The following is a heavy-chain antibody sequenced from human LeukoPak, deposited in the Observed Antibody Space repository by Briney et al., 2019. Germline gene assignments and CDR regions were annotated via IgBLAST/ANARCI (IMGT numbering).Heavy chain of an antibody. CDR1: RCLFSSCW. CDR2: IIPGRSSI. D-gene: IGHD6-13*01. CDR3: ARSSQADDY. Sequence: GRSLTLPCALSRCLFSSCWKHWARHVPGGGGVWVARIIPGRSSITYEESVKGRLTISRDNAKNTQYLQMDNLRAEDTGVYYCARSSQADDYWGQGTLVTVSS. J-gene: IGHJ4*02. V-gene: IGHV3-74*01.